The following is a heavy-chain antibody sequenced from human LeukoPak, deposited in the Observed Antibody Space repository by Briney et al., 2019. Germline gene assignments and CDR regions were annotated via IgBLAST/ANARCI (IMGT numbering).Heavy chain of an antibody. CDR2: INHSGST. J-gene: IGHJ5*02. Sequence: PSETLSLTCAVYGGSFSGYYWSWIRQPPGKGLEWIGEINHSGSTNYNPSLKSRVTISVDTSKNQFSLKLSSVTAADTAVYYCAREEAGYSSSSNWFDPWGQGTLVTVSS. CDR1: GGSFSGYY. D-gene: IGHD6-13*01. CDR3: AREEAGYSSSSNWFDP. V-gene: IGHV4-34*01.